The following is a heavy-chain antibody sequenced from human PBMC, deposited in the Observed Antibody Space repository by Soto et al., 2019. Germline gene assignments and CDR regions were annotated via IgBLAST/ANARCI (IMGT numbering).Heavy chain of an antibody. CDR3: ARELTTVTPSNWFDP. J-gene: IGHJ5*02. Sequence: GGSLRLSCAASGFTFSSYAMHWVRQAPGKGLEWVAVISYDGSNKYYADSVKGRFTISRDNSKNTLYLQMNSLRAEDTAVYYCARELTTVTPSNWFDPWGQGTLVTVS. D-gene: IGHD4-17*01. V-gene: IGHV3-30-3*01. CDR1: GFTFSSYA. CDR2: ISYDGSNK.